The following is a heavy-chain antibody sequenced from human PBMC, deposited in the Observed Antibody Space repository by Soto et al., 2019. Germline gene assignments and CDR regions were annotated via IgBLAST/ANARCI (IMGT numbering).Heavy chain of an antibody. J-gene: IGHJ3*02. CDR1: GFTFSSYG. D-gene: IGHD3-10*01. V-gene: IGHV3-30*18. Sequence: QVQLVESGGGVVQPGRSLRLSCAASGFTFSSYGIHWVRQAPGKGLEWVAVISYDGNNKYYADSVKGRFTISRDNSKNTLYLQMNSLRAEDTAVYYCAKHGPSSGSGAFEIWGQGTMVTVSS. CDR3: AKHGPSSGSGAFEI. CDR2: ISYDGNNK.